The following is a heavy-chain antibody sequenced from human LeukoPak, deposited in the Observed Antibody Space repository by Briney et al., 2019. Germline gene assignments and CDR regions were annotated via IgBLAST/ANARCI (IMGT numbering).Heavy chain of an antibody. J-gene: IGHJ4*02. Sequence: ASVKVSCMVSGDTLTALSMHWVRQAPGKGLEWVGGFHPEDGETIYAQKFQGRVTMTEDTSTDTAYMELSSLRSDDTAVYYCTTGKIYCSTTSCSDDYWGQGTLVTVSS. CDR1: GDTLTALS. D-gene: IGHD2-2*01. CDR3: TTGKIYCSTTSCSDDY. V-gene: IGHV1-24*01. CDR2: FHPEDGET.